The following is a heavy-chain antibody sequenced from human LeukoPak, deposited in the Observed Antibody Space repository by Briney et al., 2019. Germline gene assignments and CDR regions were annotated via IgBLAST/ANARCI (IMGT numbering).Heavy chain of an antibody. J-gene: IGHJ4*02. CDR1: GGSFSGYY. CDR3: ASGYYDCSGYYYDY. CDR2: INHSGST. D-gene: IGHD3-22*01. Sequence: SETLSLTCAVYGGSFSGYYWSWIRQPPGKGLEWIGEINHSGSTNYNPSLKSRVTISVDTSKNQFSLKLSSVTAADTAVYYCASGYYDCSGYYYDYWGQGTLVTVSS. V-gene: IGHV4-34*01.